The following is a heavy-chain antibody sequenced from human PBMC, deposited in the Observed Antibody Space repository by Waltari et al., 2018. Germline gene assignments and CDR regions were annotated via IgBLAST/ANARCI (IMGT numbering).Heavy chain of an antibody. J-gene: IGHJ6*03. CDR2: IVPVVGSA. CDR3: ARGLLSGTTDYFYHYMDV. Sequence: QVELVQSGPEVKKPGSWVKVSCKVSGDTVHVNRWGMTWVRPAPGQGLEWMGGIVPVVGSATYARKFQGRVTITADESTNTAYMELSSLRSEDTALYYCARGLLSGTTDYFYHYMDVWGKGTTVTISS. V-gene: IGHV1-69*12. CDR1: GDTVHVNRWG. D-gene: IGHD1-7*01.